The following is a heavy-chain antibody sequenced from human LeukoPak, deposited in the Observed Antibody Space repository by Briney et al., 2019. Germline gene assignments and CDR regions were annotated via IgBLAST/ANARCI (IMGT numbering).Heavy chain of an antibody. CDR2: MNGDGSST. Sequence: PGGSLRLSCVASGFTFSSYSMNWVRQAPGKGLVWVSFMNGDGSSTNYADSVKGRFTISRDNAKNTLSLQMNSLRAEDTAVYYCARTATDAFDIWGQGTMVTVSS. CDR1: GFTFSSYS. D-gene: IGHD2-21*02. V-gene: IGHV3-74*01. J-gene: IGHJ3*02. CDR3: ARTATDAFDI.